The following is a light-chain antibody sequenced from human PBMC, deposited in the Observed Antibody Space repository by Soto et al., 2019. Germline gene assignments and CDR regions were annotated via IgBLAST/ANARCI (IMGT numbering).Light chain of an antibody. Sequence: QSVLTQPPSVSGAPGQRVTISCTGSSSNIGAGYDVHWYQQLPGTAPKLLIYGNNNRPSGVPDRFSGSKSGTSASLAITGLQAEDEADYYCQSYDRSLSGGVFGGGTKVTVL. CDR1: SSNIGAGYD. J-gene: IGLJ3*02. CDR3: QSYDRSLSGGV. CDR2: GNN. V-gene: IGLV1-40*01.